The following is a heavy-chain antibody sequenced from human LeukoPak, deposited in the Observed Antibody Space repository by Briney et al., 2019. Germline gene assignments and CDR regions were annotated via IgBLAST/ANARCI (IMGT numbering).Heavy chain of an antibody. CDR1: GYIFTAYY. D-gene: IGHD2-15*01. V-gene: IGHV1-2*02. CDR3: ARGRQPLEYCSGGSCYSRRDGMDV. J-gene: IGHJ6*02. CDR2: INGNSGGT. Sequence: PEASVKVSCKASGYIFTAYYMHWVRQAPGQGPEWMGWINGNSGGTNYARKFRGRVTMTRDTSITTAYMEVSGLRSDDTAVYYCARGRQPLEYCSGGSCYSRRDGMDVWGQGTTVTVSS.